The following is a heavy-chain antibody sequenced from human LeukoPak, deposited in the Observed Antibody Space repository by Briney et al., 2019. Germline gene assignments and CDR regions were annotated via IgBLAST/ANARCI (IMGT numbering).Heavy chain of an antibody. V-gene: IGHV3-53*01. CDR1: GFFVSRDY. CDR3: AKLSDY. J-gene: IGHJ4*02. CDR2: IYSGGSI. Sequence: GGSLRLSCAASGFFVSRDYMNWVRQTPGKGLEWVSIIYSGGSIYYADSVKGRFTISRDGSKNTLYLQMNSLRAEDTAVYYCAKLSDYWGQGTLVTVSS. D-gene: IGHD2/OR15-2a*01.